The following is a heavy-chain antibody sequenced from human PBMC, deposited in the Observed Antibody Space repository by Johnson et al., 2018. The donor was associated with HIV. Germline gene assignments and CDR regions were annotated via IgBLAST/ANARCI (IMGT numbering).Heavy chain of an antibody. CDR2: INWNGGST. CDR1: GFTFDDYG. D-gene: IGHD1-26*01. V-gene: IGHV3-20*04. J-gene: IGHJ3*02. Sequence: MQLVESGGGVVRPGGSLRLSCAASGFTFDDYGMSWVRQAPGKGLECVSGINWNGGSTGYADSVKGRFTISRDNAKNYLYLDMNTLRAEATAVYYCASPSRGSGSYFGGAFDIWGQGTMVTVSS. CDR3: ASPSRGSGSYFGGAFDI.